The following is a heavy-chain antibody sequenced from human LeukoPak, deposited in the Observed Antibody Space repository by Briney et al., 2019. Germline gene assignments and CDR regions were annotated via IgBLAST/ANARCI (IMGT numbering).Heavy chain of an antibody. CDR1: GFTFSSYS. D-gene: IGHD3-9*01. J-gene: IGHJ4*02. CDR2: ISRSSST. CDR3: ARGFEIFDY. V-gene: IGHV3-48*02. Sequence: GGSLRLSCAASGFTFSSYSPNWVRQAPGKGLEWVSYISRSSSTIYADSVKGRFTISRDNANNSLYLQMNSLRDDDTAVYYCARGFEIFDYWGQGTLVTVS.